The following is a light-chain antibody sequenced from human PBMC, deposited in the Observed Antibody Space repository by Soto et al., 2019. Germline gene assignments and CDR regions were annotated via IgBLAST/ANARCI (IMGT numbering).Light chain of an antibody. CDR3: QQSSKNMWT. CDR1: QSVSKF. V-gene: IGKV1-39*01. Sequence: DIQMTQSPSSLSASVGDRVTITCRASQSVSKFLNWYQQKPGKAPKLLIYDASRLENEVPSRFSGSGSGTDFTLTINNLQPEDFATYYCQQSSKNMWTFGLGTKVDIK. CDR2: DAS. J-gene: IGKJ1*01.